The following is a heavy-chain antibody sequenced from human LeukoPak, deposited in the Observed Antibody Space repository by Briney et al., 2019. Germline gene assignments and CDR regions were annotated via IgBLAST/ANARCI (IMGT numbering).Heavy chain of an antibody. CDR1: GFTFSNAW. D-gene: IGHD3-3*01. V-gene: IGHV3-15*01. CDR3: TTHLRITIFGVVIPANYYGMDV. J-gene: IGHJ6*02. Sequence: GGSLRLSCAASGFTFSNAWMNWVRQAPGKGLEWVGRIRSKNDGGTTDYAAPVKGRFTISRDDSKNTLYLQMDSLKTEDTAVYYCTTHLRITIFGVVIPANYYGMDVWGQGTTVTVSS. CDR2: IRSKNDGGTT.